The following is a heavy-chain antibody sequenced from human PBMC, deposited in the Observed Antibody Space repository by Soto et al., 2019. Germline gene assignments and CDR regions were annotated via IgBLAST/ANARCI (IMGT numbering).Heavy chain of an antibody. J-gene: IGHJ4*02. D-gene: IGHD3-22*01. Sequence: VASVKVSCKASGGTFSSYAISWVRQAPGQGLEWMGGIIPIFGTANYAQKFQGRVTITADESTSTAYMELSSLRSEDTAVYYCARNGKTGGYPPFDYWGQGTLVTVSS. V-gene: IGHV1-69*13. CDR3: ARNGKTGGYPPFDY. CDR2: IIPIFGTA. CDR1: GGTFSSYA.